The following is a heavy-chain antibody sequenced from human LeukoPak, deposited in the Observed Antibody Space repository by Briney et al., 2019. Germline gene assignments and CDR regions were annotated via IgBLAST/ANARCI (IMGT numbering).Heavy chain of an antibody. CDR1: GYIFTSYY. CDR3: ARRASSSWHFDF. Sequence: GASVKVSCKASGYIFTSYYIHWVRQPPGQGLEWMGIVNPSGCSTGYIQNFQGRITMTRDMSTSTVYMELNSLRSEDTAVYYCARRASSSWHFDFWGQGTLVTVSS. D-gene: IGHD6-13*01. V-gene: IGHV1-46*01. J-gene: IGHJ4*02. CDR2: VNPSGCST.